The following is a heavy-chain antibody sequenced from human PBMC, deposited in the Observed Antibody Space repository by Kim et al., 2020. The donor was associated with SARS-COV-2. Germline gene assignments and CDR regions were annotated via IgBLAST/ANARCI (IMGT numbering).Heavy chain of an antibody. J-gene: IGHJ3*02. D-gene: IGHD6-19*01. CDR3: ARGGGSSGWIFDI. CDR1: GGSISSSNW. Sequence: SETLSLTCTVSGGSISSSNWWSWVRQPPGKGLEWIGEIYHSGSTNYNPSLKSRVTISVDKSKNQFSLKLSSVTAADTAVYYCARGGGSSGWIFDIWGQGTMVTVSS. CDR2: IYHSGST. V-gene: IGHV4-4*02.